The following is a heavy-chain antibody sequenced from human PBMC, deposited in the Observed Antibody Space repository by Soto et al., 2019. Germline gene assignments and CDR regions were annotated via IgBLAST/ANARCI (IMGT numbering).Heavy chain of an antibody. Sequence: GESLKISCKGSAYSFTSYWISWVRQMPGKGLESMGRIDPSDSYTNYSPSFQGHVTISADKSISTAYLQWSSLKASDTAMYYCARLRIASTYYYYGMDVWGQGTTVTVSS. CDR1: AYSFTSYW. V-gene: IGHV5-10-1*01. CDR3: ARLRIASTYYYYGMDV. J-gene: IGHJ6*02. D-gene: IGHD6-13*01. CDR2: IDPSDSYT.